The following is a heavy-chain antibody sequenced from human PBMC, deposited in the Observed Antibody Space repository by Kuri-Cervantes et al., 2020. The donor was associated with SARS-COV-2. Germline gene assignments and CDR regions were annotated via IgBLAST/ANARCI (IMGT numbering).Heavy chain of an antibody. CDR1: GYTFTDYY. V-gene: IGHV1-2*04. CDR2: INPNSGGT. D-gene: IGHD3-16*01. Sequence: ASVKVSCKASGYTFTDYYIYWVRQAPGQGLEWMGWINPNSGGTNYAQKFQGWVTMTRDTSLTTGYMELTRLTSDDTAVYYCARGGGAGGLRGVLGWRGAGLLDFWGQGTLVTVSS. J-gene: IGHJ4*02. CDR3: ARGGGAGGLRGVLGWRGAGLLDF.